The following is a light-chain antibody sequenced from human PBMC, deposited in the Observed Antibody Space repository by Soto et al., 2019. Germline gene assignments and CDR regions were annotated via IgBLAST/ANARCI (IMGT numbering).Light chain of an antibody. Sequence: EIVLTQSPGTLSLSPGERATLSCRASQSVSSSYLAWYQQKPGQAPRLLIYGASSRATGIPDRFSGSGCGTDFTLTISRLEPEDFAVYYCQHRKTFGQGTKVEIK. J-gene: IGKJ1*01. CDR3: QHRKT. CDR2: GAS. CDR1: QSVSSSY. V-gene: IGKV3-20*01.